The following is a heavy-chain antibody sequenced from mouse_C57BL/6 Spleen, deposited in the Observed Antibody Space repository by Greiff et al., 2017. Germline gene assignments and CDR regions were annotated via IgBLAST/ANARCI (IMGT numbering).Heavy chain of an antibody. CDR2: INPSSGYT. Sequence: QVQLQQSGAELAKPGASVTLSCKASGYTFTSYWMHWVKQRPGQGLEWIGYINPSSGYTKYNQKFKDKATLTADKSSSTAYMQLSSLTYEDSAVYYCARSGYDYDGAMDYWGQGTSVTVSS. CDR1: GYTFTSYW. D-gene: IGHD2-4*01. V-gene: IGHV1-7*01. CDR3: ARSGYDYDGAMDY. J-gene: IGHJ4*01.